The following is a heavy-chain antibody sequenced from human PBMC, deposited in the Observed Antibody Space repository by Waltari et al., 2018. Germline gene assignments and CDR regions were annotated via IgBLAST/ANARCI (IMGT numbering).Heavy chain of an antibody. Sequence: QVQLQESGPGLVKPSGTLSLTCAVSGGSIRSSNWWSWVRQPPGKGLEWIGEIYHSGSTNYNPSLKSRVTISVDKSENQFSLKLSSVTAADTAVYYCARGEDYGDLDYWGQGTLVTVSS. CDR3: ARGEDYGDLDY. D-gene: IGHD4-17*01. J-gene: IGHJ4*02. CDR2: IYHSGST. V-gene: IGHV4-4*02. CDR1: GGSIRSSNW.